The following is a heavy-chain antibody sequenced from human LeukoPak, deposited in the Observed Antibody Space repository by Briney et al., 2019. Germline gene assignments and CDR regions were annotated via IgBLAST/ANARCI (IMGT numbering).Heavy chain of an antibody. CDR3: AEGQGWEHSYYYYYMDV. J-gene: IGHJ6*03. V-gene: IGHV3-30*02. D-gene: IGHD1-26*01. CDR1: GFTFSSYG. Sequence: TGGSLRLSCAASGFTFSSYGMHWVRQAPGKGLEWVAFIRYDGSNKYYADSVKGRFTISRDNSKNTLYLQMNSLRAEDTAVYCCAEGQGWEHSYYYYYMDVWGKGTTVTISS. CDR2: IRYDGSNK.